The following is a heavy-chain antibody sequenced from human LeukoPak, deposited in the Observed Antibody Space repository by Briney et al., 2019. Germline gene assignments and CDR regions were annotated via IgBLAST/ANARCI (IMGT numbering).Heavy chain of an antibody. V-gene: IGHV1-69*05. J-gene: IGHJ4*02. CDR2: IIPIFGTA. D-gene: IGHD6-13*01. Sequence: SVKVSCKASGGTFSSYAISWVRQAPGQGLEWMGGIIPIFGTANYAQKFQGRVTMTRDTSTSTAYMELSRLRSDDTAVYYCARVRGIAAAGSGAEFDYWGQGTLVTVSS. CDR3: ARVRGIAAAGSGAEFDY. CDR1: GGTFSSYA.